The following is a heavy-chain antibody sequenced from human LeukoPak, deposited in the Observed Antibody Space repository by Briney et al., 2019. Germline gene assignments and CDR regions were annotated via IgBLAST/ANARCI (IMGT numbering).Heavy chain of an antibody. V-gene: IGHV3-74*03. J-gene: IGHJ4*02. D-gene: IGHD3-16*02. Sequence: PGGSLRLSCAASGFTFSSYVMYWVRQAPGKGLVWVSRINSDGSSTTYSDSVKGRFTISRDNAKNTLHLQMNSLRVEDTAVYYYVRGYTIGPGGYWGQGTLVTVSS. CDR1: GFTFSSYV. CDR2: INSDGSST. CDR3: VRGYTIGPGGY.